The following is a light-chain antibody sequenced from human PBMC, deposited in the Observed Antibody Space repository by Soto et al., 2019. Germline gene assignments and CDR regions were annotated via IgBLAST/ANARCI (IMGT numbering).Light chain of an antibody. CDR3: QQYNGYSTWT. V-gene: IGKV1-39*01. Sequence: DIQMTQSPSSLSASVGDRVTITCRASQSISSYLNWYQQKPGKAPKLLIYAASSLQRGVPSRFSGSGSGTEFTLTISGLQPDDFATYYCQQYNGYSTWTFGQGTKVDI. J-gene: IGKJ1*01. CDR2: AAS. CDR1: QSISSY.